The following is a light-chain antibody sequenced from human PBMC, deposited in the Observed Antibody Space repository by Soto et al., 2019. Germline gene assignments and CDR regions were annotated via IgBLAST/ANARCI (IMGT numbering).Light chain of an antibody. CDR3: LQRSNWLT. V-gene: IGKV3-11*01. CDR1: QSVSKY. Sequence: EVLFTQSPATLSLSPGERATLSCRASQSVSKYLAWYQQKPGQAPRLLIYDVFSRASGIPARLSASGSGTDFTLTIRSLEPEDFAVYYCLQRSNWLTFGGGTKVDIK. J-gene: IGKJ4*01. CDR2: DVF.